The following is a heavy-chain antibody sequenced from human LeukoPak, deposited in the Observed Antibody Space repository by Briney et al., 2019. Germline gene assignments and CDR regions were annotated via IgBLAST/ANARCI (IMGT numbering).Heavy chain of an antibody. Sequence: ASVKVSCKASGYTFTGYYMHWVRQAPGQGLEWMGWINPNSGSTNYAQKFQGRVTMTRDTSISTAYMELSRLRSDDTAVYYCARVLGKQQLGHNWFDPWGQGTLVTVSS. J-gene: IGHJ5*02. D-gene: IGHD6-13*01. V-gene: IGHV1-2*02. CDR1: GYTFTGYY. CDR2: INPNSGST. CDR3: ARVLGKQQLGHNWFDP.